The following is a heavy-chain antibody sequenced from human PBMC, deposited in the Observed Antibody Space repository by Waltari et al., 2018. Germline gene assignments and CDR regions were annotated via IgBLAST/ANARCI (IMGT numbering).Heavy chain of an antibody. V-gene: IGHV3-23*01. D-gene: IGHD6-19*01. Sequence: EVQLLKSGGNLEKHGGSLRIYCSGSGFNFSNYPMNRVRQAPGKGLEWVSTMSGTGDYTYDADSVKGRFTISRDNSKNTVFLHMNNLRVEDTAIYFCAKDQAEWLVLDGYFDSWGQGTPVTVSS. CDR2: MSGTGDYT. CDR1: GFNFSNYP. J-gene: IGHJ4*02. CDR3: AKDQAEWLVLDGYFDS.